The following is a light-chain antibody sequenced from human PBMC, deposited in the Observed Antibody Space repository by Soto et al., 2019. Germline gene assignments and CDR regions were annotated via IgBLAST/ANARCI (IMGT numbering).Light chain of an antibody. CDR1: QSVSSY. Sequence: EIVLTQSPGTLSLSPGKIATVSCMPGQSVSSYLAWYHQKPRQAATLLINYASTRATGIPARFSGSGAGTEFTLTISSLQSEDFAVYYCQQYNNSPITFGQGTRLEIK. J-gene: IGKJ5*01. CDR2: YAS. V-gene: IGKV3D-15*01. CDR3: QQYNNSPIT.